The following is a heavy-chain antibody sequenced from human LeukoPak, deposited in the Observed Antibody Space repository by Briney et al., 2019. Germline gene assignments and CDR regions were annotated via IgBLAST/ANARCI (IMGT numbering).Heavy chain of an antibody. Sequence: SETLSLTCAVYGGSFSGYYWSWIRQPPGKGLEWIGEINHSGSTNYNPSLKSRVTISVDTSKNQFSLKLSSETAADTAVYYCASGATISSYYGMDVWGQGTTVTVSS. J-gene: IGHJ6*02. CDR2: INHSGST. CDR1: GGSFSGYY. CDR3: ASGATISSYYGMDV. D-gene: IGHD5-24*01. V-gene: IGHV4-34*01.